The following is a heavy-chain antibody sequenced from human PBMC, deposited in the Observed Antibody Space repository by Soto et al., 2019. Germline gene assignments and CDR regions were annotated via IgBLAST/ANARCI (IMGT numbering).Heavy chain of an antibody. CDR1: GGSISGGVGGLYY. Sequence: QLQLRESGPGLVKPSETLSLTCTVSGGSISGGVGGLYYWSWIRQPPGKGLEWIGYIYDSGSTYYNPSLQRRVTISVDTSKTQFSLRLSSVTAADTAVYYCAREVIPLTTDWYFDLWGRGTLVTVSS. D-gene: IGHD4-17*01. V-gene: IGHV4-30-4*01. CDR3: AREVIPLTTDWYFDL. J-gene: IGHJ2*01. CDR2: IYDSGST.